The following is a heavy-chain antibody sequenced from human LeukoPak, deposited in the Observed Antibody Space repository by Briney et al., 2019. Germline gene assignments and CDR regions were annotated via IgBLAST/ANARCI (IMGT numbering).Heavy chain of an antibody. CDR1: GFTFSSYG. D-gene: IGHD4-17*01. CDR2: IRYDGSNK. J-gene: IGHJ4*02. CDR3: AKEYGDYVPYFDY. V-gene: IGHV3-30*02. Sequence: GGSLRLSCAASGFTFSSYGMHWVRQAPGKGLEWVAFIRYDGSNKYYADSVKGRFTISRDNSKNTLYLQMNSLRAEDTAVYYCAKEYGDYVPYFDYWGQGTLVTVSS.